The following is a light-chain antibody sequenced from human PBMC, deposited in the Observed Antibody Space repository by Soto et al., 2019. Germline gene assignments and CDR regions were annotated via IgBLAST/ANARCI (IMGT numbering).Light chain of an antibody. CDR1: SSNIGSNP. J-gene: IGLJ2*01. CDR2: SDN. CDR3: AAWDDSLRGRV. V-gene: IGLV1-44*01. Sequence: QSVLTQPPSASGTPGQRVTIFCSGSSSNIGSNPVSWYQQLPGTAPKSLIYSDNQRPSGVPDRISGSRSGTSASLAISGLQSEDEAEYYCAAWDDSLRGRVFGGGTKLTVL.